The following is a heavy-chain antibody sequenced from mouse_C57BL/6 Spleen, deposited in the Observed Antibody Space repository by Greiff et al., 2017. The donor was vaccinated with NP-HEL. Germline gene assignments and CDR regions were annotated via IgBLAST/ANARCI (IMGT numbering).Heavy chain of an antibody. V-gene: IGHV1-42*01. J-gene: IGHJ3*01. CDR2: INPSTGGT. CDR1: GYSFTGYY. CDR3: ARGGNYDWFAY. D-gene: IGHD2-1*01. Sequence: KQSGPELVKPGASVKISCKASGYSFTGYYMNWVKQSPEKSLEWIGEINPSTGGTTYNQKFKAKATLTVDKTSSTAYMQLKSLTSEDSAVYYCARGGNYDWFAYWGQGTLVTVSA.